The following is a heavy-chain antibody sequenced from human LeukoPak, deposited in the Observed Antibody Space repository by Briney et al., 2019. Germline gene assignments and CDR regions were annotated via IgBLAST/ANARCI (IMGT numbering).Heavy chain of an antibody. Sequence: GGSLRLSCAASGFTFSSYWMSWVRQAPGKGLEWVANIKQDGSEKYYVDSVKGRITISRDNAKNPLYLQMNSLRAEDTAVYYCARDSRWLQSDAFDIWGQGTMVTVSS. D-gene: IGHD5-24*01. CDR1: GFTFSSYW. V-gene: IGHV3-7*01. CDR3: ARDSRWLQSDAFDI. J-gene: IGHJ3*02. CDR2: IKQDGSEK.